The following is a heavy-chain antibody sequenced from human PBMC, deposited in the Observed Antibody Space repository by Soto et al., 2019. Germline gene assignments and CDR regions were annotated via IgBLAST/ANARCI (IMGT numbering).Heavy chain of an antibody. CDR3: AKARCSSVVCSLDL. CDR2: ISWNSINI. J-gene: IGHJ2*01. V-gene: IGHV3-9*01. CDR1: GFIFDNYA. Sequence: EVQLVESGGGLVQPGRSLRLSCVASGFIFDNYAMHWVRQAPGKGLEWVSGISWNSINIRYADSVKGRFTISRDNAKNSLYLQINSLRAEDTALYYCAKARCSSVVCSLDLWGRGTLVTVSS. D-gene: IGHD2-2*01.